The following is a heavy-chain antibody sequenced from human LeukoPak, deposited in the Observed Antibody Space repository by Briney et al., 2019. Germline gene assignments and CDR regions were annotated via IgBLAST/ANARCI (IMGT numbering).Heavy chain of an antibody. CDR3: AKGSGGVVKYYFDY. CDR1: GFTFSSYA. V-gene: IGHV3-30*04. CDR2: ISYDGSNK. D-gene: IGHD3-22*01. J-gene: IGHJ4*02. Sequence: GGSLRLSCAASGFTFSSYAMHWVRQAPGKGLEWVAVISYDGSNKYYADSVKGRFTISRDNSKNTLYLQMNSLRAEDTAVYYCAKGSGGVVKYYFDYWGQGTLVTVSS.